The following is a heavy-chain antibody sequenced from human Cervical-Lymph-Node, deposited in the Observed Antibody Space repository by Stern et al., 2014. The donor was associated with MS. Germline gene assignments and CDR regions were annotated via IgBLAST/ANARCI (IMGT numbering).Heavy chain of an antibody. J-gene: IGHJ4*02. Sequence: QVQLQESGPGLVKPSETLSLTCTVSGDSVSRSGFYWGWVRQTPGKGLEWIATIYYSGSTYYNPSLKSRVTMSVDTSKTQSSLKVTSVTAADTALYYCARTSGIRYYFDSWGQGTLVTVAS. CDR2: IYYSGST. CDR1: GDSVSRSGFY. D-gene: IGHD3-10*01. V-gene: IGHV4-39*01. CDR3: ARTSGIRYYFDS.